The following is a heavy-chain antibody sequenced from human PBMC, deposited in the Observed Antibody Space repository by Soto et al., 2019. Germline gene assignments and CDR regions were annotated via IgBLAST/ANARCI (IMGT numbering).Heavy chain of an antibody. CDR3: VHTVMVHTITGGHYFDY. CDR1: AFSLSTNGVG. CDR2: IYWNEDK. V-gene: IGHV2-5*01. Sequence: SGPALVNPTQTLTLTCTFSAFSLSTNGVGVGWIRQPPGKPLEWLAVIYWNEDKRYSRSLKSRLSITKDTSKNQVVLTMTTMDPVHTATYYCVHTVMVHTITGGHYFDYWGPGSLVTVSS. J-gene: IGHJ4*02. D-gene: IGHD2-8*01.